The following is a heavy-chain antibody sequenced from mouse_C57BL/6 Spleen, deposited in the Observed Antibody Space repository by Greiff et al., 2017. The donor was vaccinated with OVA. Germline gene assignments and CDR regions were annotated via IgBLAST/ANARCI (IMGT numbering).Heavy chain of an antibody. CDR2: IDPSDSYT. CDR3: ARDSYDGYY. D-gene: IGHD2-3*01. Sequence: LQQPGAELVMPGASVKLSCKASGYTFTSYWMHWVEQRPGQGLEWIGEIDPSDSYTNYNQKFKGKSTFTVDKSSSPTYMQLSSLTSEDSAIDYCARDSYDGYYWGQGTLVTVSA. CDR1: GYTFTSYW. J-gene: IGHJ3*01. V-gene: IGHV1-69*01.